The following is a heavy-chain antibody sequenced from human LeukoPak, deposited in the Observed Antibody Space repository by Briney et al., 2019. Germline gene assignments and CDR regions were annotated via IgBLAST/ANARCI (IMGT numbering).Heavy chain of an antibody. Sequence: GGSLRLSCAASGFTFSSYAMSWVRQAPGKGLEWVSGISTNGGSTSYADSVQGRLTISTDNPRKTLYMEMNSLRAEDTAVYYCSVMHRYYDGSGYWVQWGQGTLVTVSS. CDR3: SVMHRYYDGSGYWVQ. CDR2: ISTNGGST. CDR1: GFTFSSYA. J-gene: IGHJ4*02. V-gene: IGHV3-23*01. D-gene: IGHD3-22*01.